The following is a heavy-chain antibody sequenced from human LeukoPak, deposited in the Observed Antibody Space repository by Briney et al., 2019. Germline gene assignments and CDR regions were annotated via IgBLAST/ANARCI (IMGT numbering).Heavy chain of an antibody. CDR3: ALIGNWNAHFEY. CDR2: IIPILGIS. Sequence: SVKVSCKASGGTFSSYAISWVRQAPGQGLEWMGRIIPILGISNYAQKFQGRVTITADKSTSTAYMELSSLRSEDTAVYYCALIGNWNAHFEYWGQGTLVTVSS. J-gene: IGHJ4*02. D-gene: IGHD1-1*01. CDR1: GGTFSSYA. V-gene: IGHV1-69*04.